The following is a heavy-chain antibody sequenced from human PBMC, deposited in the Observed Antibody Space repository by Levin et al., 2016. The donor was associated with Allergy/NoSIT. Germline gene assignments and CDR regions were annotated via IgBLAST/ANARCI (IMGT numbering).Heavy chain of an antibody. CDR3: AREGMQYQLLPYYYYGMDV. V-gene: IGHV3-30*03. Sequence: VRQAPGKGLEWVAVISYDGSNKYYADSVKGRFTISRDNSKNTLYLQMNSLRAEDTAVYYCAREGMQYQLLPYYYYGMDVWGQGTTVTVSS. D-gene: IGHD2-2*01. J-gene: IGHJ6*02. CDR2: ISYDGSNK.